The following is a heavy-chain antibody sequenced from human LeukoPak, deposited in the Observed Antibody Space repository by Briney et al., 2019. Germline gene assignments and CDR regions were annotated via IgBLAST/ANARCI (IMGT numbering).Heavy chain of an antibody. CDR3: ASGRYDILTGADY. V-gene: IGHV1-69*13. D-gene: IGHD3-9*01. CDR1: GGTFSIYA. CDR2: IIPIFGTA. J-gene: IGHJ4*02. Sequence: SVKVSSKASGGTFSIYAISWVRQAPGQGLEWMGGIIPIFGTANYAQKFQGRVTITADESTSTAYMELSSLRSEDTAVYYCASGRYDILTGADYWGQGTLVTVSS.